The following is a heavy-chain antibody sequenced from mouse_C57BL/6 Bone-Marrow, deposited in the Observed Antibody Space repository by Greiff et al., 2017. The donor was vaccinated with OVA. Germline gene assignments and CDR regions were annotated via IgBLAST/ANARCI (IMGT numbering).Heavy chain of an antibody. Sequence: VQLQQSGAELVKPGASVKMSCKASGYTFTSYWITWVKQRPGQGLEWIGEIYPRSGNTYYNEKFKGKATLTADKSSSTAYMELRSLTSEDSAVYFCARTTVVYFDYWGQGTTLTVSS. CDR2: IYPRSGNT. J-gene: IGHJ2*01. CDR1: GYTFTSYW. CDR3: ARTTVVYFDY. V-gene: IGHV1-81*01. D-gene: IGHD1-1*01.